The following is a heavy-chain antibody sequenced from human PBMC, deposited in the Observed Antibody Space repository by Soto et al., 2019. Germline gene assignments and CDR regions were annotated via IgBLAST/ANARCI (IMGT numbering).Heavy chain of an antibody. D-gene: IGHD3-3*01. CDR2: IYSGGST. V-gene: IGHV3-53*02. CDR1: GFTVSSNY. Sequence: EVQLVETGGGLIQPGGSLRRSCAASGFTVSSNYMSWVRQAPGKGLEWVSVIYSGGSTYYADSVKVRFTISRDNSKNTLYLQMNSLRAEDTAVYYCARGPDYDPGMDVWGQGTTVTVSS. J-gene: IGHJ6*02. CDR3: ARGPDYDPGMDV.